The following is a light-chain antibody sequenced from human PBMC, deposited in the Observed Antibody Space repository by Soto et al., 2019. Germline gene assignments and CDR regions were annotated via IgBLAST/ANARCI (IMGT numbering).Light chain of an antibody. CDR1: QDISNY. CDR3: QQYDNQPLS. V-gene: IGKV1-33*01. J-gene: IGKJ4*01. Sequence: IQMTQSPSSLSASVGDRVTITCQASQDISNYLNWYQQKPGKAPKLLIYDAANLEIGVPSRFSGSGSATDFTFTISSLQPEDIATYYCQQYDNQPLSFGGGTKVDI. CDR2: DAA.